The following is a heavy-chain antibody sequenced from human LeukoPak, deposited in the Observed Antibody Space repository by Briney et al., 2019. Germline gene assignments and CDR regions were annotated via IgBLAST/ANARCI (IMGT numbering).Heavy chain of an antibody. J-gene: IGHJ4*02. CDR3: ARRHNRGAYNYGVDY. CDR1: GYSFTNYW. CDR2: IYPDDSDT. V-gene: IGHV5-51*01. D-gene: IGHD5-18*01. Sequence: GESLKISCKGSGYSFTNYWVAWVRQMPGKGLEWMGIIYPDDSDTRYSPSFRGQVTISADKSISTAYLQWNSQQASDTAIYYCARRHNRGAYNYGVDYWGQETLVTVSS.